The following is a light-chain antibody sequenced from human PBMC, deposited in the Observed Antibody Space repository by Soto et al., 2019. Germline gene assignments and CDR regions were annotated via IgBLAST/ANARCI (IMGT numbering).Light chain of an antibody. CDR1: QDISNY. CDR2: DAS. Sequence: DIQMAQWRSSLSASGGDRVTMTCQAMQDISNYLNWYQQKPGKAPKLLIYDASNLETGVSSRFSGSGYGTDSTLTISSLQPEDIGTYYCQQYDSLPLPFGGGTKVDIK. V-gene: IGKV1-33*01. J-gene: IGKJ4*01. CDR3: QQYDSLPLP.